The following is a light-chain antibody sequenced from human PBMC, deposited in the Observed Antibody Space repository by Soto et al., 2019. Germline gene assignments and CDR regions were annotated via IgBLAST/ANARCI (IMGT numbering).Light chain of an antibody. J-gene: IGKJ1*01. CDR2: KPS. CDR3: QQYNSAPT. CDR1: QSISSW. Sequence: DIRMTQSPSTLSASVGDRVTITCRASQSISSWLAWYQQKPGKAPKLLIYKPSSLESGVPSRFSGRGSGTEFTLTISSLQPDHFATYYCQQYNSAPTFGQGTKVDIK. V-gene: IGKV1-5*03.